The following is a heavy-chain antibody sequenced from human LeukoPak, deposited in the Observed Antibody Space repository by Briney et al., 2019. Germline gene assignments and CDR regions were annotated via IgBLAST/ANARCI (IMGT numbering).Heavy chain of an antibody. D-gene: IGHD2-21*01. CDR1: GGSFSGYY. CDR2: INHSGST. Sequence: SSETLSLTCAVYGGSFSGYYWSWIRQPPGKGLEWIGEINHSGSTNYNPSLKSRVTISVDTSKNQFSLKLSSVTAADTAVYYCARRRFVDYWGQGTLVTVSS. J-gene: IGHJ4*02. V-gene: IGHV4-34*01. CDR3: ARRRFVDY.